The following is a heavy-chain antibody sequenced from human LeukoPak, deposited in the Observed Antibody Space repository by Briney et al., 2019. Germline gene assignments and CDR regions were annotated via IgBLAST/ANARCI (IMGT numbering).Heavy chain of an antibody. Sequence: GGSLRLSCAASGSTFSTYAMGWVRQAPGKGLEWVSSIGGSGGSSFYADSVKGRFTIARDNSKNTLYLQMSGLRAEDTAIYYCARPQTSSSSTASLGYWGQGTLVTVSS. V-gene: IGHV3-23*01. CDR2: IGGSGGSS. J-gene: IGHJ4*02. CDR1: GSTFSTYA. D-gene: IGHD6-6*01. CDR3: ARPQTSSSSTASLGY.